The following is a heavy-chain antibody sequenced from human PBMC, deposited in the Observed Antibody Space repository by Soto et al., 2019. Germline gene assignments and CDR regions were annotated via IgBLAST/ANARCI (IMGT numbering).Heavy chain of an antibody. D-gene: IGHD3-10*01. V-gene: IGHV1-69*02. J-gene: IGHJ4*02. CDR1: GGTFNFYT. CDR2: VNAIVGMS. Sequence: QVQLVQSGAEVKKPGSSVKVSCTASGGTFNFYTINWVRQAPGQRPEWVGRVNAIVGMSSSASKLQGRVTMHEDKSTSKAYMELTGLKSEDTAVYYCATSYGSGSTHFDYWGQGTLVTVSS. CDR3: ATSYGSGSTHFDY.